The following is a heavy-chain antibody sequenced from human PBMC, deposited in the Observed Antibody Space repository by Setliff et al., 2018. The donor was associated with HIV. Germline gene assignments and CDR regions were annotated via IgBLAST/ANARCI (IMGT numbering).Heavy chain of an antibody. V-gene: IGHV3-23*01. CDR2: ILSTGERT. CDR1: GFTFSNYA. D-gene: IGHD2-2*01. CDR3: AKVNPRSVVPSARILGGFDP. J-gene: IGHJ5*02. Sequence: PGGSLRLSCAASGFTFSNYAMSWVRQAPGEGLEWVSAILSTGERTFYADSVKGLFTISRDNSKNTLYLRMNSLRADDTAVYYCAKVNPRSVVPSARILGGFDPWGQGTPVTVSS.